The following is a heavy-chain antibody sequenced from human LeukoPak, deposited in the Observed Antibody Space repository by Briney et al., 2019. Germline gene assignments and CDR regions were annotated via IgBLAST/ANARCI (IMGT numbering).Heavy chain of an antibody. Sequence: GGSLRLSCVASGFTFSNYGMHWVRQAPGKGLEWVATITYDGSSEYYADSVKDRFTVSRDNSKNTLYLQMSSLKTEDTAVYYCAKRGDGGHKSLEYWGQGTLVIVSS. CDR2: ITYDGSSE. V-gene: IGHV3-30*18. J-gene: IGHJ4*02. D-gene: IGHD3-16*01. CDR3: AKRGDGGHKSLEY. CDR1: GFTFSNYG.